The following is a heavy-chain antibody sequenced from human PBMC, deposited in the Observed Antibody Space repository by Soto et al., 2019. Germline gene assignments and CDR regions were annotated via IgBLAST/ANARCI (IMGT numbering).Heavy chain of an antibody. D-gene: IGHD6-19*01. CDR2: IYYSGST. Sequence: QVQLQESGPGLVKPSETLSLTCSLSGGSISSYYWSWIRQPPGKGLEWIGYIYYSGSTNYNPSLKRRVXXSXDXXRNQFSLKLSSVTAADTALYYCARSRYSSGWYADYWGQGTLVTVSS. J-gene: IGHJ4*02. V-gene: IGHV4-59*08. CDR3: ARSRYSSGWYADY. CDR1: GGSISSYY.